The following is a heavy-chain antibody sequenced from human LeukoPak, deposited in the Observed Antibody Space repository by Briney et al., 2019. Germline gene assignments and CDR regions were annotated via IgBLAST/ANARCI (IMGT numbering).Heavy chain of an antibody. V-gene: IGHV3-23*01. CDR3: ARDRGVAAAGIFRVPDY. CDR2: IGGSGGVT. CDR1: GFIFNNYA. Sequence: PGGSLRLSCAASGFIFNNYAMSWVRQAPGKGLEWVSAIGGSGGVTYFADSVKGRFTISRDNAKNSLYLQMNSLRAEDTAVYYCARDRGVAAAGIFRVPDYWGQGTLVTVSS. D-gene: IGHD6-13*01. J-gene: IGHJ4*02.